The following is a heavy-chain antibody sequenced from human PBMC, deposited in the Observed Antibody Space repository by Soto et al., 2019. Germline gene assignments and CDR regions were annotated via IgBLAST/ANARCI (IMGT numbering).Heavy chain of an antibody. D-gene: IGHD3-22*01. CDR1: GFSLSTSGVG. CDR3: AQLYDSSGYYGPNWFDP. J-gene: IGHJ5*02. CDR2: IYWDDDK. Sequence: SGPTLVNPTQTLTLTCTFSGFSLSTSGVGVGWIRQPPGKALEWLALIYWDDDKRYSPSLKSRLTITKDTSKNQVVLTMTNMDPVDTATYYCAQLYDSSGYYGPNWFDPWGQGTLVTVSS. V-gene: IGHV2-5*02.